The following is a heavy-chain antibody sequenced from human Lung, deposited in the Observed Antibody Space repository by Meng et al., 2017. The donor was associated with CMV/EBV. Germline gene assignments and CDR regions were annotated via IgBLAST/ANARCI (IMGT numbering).Heavy chain of an antibody. CDR2: IYHSGST. Sequence: QAQLQASCTGLVKPSGTLSLTGAVSGGSISRSNGWSWVRQPPGKGLEWIGEIYHSGSTNYNPSLKSRVTISVDKSKNQFSLKLSSVTAADTAVYYCASFPPPGKQWLVTDYWGQGTLVTVSS. CDR1: GGSISRSNG. J-gene: IGHJ4*02. V-gene: IGHV4-4*02. D-gene: IGHD6-19*01. CDR3: ASFPPPGKQWLVTDY.